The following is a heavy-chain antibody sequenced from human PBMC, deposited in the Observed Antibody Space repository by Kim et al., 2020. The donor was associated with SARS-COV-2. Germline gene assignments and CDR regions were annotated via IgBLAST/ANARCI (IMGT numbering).Heavy chain of an antibody. Sequence: GESLKISCKGAGYNFLAYNITWVRQMPGEGLEWMGTINPSDASTNFSPSFQGHVTFSIDKSITTAYLQWRTLKASDTAIYYCARGWTNYDILTGYSQGNWFNPWGQGTRVTVSS. CDR1: GYNFLAYN. V-gene: IGHV5-10-1*01. D-gene: IGHD3-9*01. CDR3: ARGWTNYDILTGYSQGNWFNP. CDR2: INPSDAST. J-gene: IGHJ5*02.